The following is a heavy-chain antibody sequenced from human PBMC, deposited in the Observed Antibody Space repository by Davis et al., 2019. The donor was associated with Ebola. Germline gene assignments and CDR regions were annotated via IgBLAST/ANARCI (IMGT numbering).Heavy chain of an antibody. CDR3: ARDNYWKLDY. CDR1: GFTFSRYS. V-gene: IGHV3-21*01. CDR2: ISSRSNYI. D-gene: IGHD4-11*01. J-gene: IGHJ4*02. Sequence: GESLKISCAASGFTFSRYSMNWVRQAPGKGLEWVSSISSRSNYIYYADSVKGRFTISRDNARNSFYLQMNSLRVEDTAVYYCARDNYWKLDYWGQGILVTVSS.